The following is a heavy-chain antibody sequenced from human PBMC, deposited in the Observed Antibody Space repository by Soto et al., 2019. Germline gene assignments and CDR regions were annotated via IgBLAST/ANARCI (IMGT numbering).Heavy chain of an antibody. CDR3: ARYSGLGGVVVAGPPRWFDP. D-gene: IGHD2-15*01. V-gene: IGHV4-39*01. J-gene: IGHJ5*02. CDR1: GGSISSSSYY. CDR2: IYYSGST. Sequence: SETLSLTCTVSGGSISSSSYYWGWIRQPPGKGLEWIGSIYYSGSTYYNPSLKSRVTISVDTSKNQFSLKLSSVTAADTAVYYCARYSGLGGVVVAGPPRWFDPWGQGTLVTVSS.